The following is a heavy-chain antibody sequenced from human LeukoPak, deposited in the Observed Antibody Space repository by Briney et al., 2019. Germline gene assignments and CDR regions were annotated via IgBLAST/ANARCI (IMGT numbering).Heavy chain of an antibody. Sequence: SETLSPTCTVSGGSISSYYWSWIRQPPGKGLEWIGEIYHSGSTNYNPSLKSRVTMLLDKSKNQFSLKLSSVTAADTAVYYCARNGGNSDFDYWGQGTLVTVSS. CDR2: IYHSGST. CDR1: GGSISSYY. CDR3: ARNGGNSDFDY. J-gene: IGHJ4*02. V-gene: IGHV4-59*04. D-gene: IGHD4-23*01.